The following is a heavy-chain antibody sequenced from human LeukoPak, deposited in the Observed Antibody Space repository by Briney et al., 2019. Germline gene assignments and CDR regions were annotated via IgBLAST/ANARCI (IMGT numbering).Heavy chain of an antibody. J-gene: IGHJ4*02. V-gene: IGHV1-18*01. D-gene: IGHD3-16*02. CDR1: GYTFTSYG. CDR3: ARVRITFGGVIVPGRHDY. Sequence: ASVKVSCKASGYTFTSYGISWVRQAPGQGLEWMGWISAYNGNTNYAQKLQGRVTMTTDTSTSTAYMELRSLRADVTAVYYCARVRITFGGVIVPGRHDYWGQGTLVTVSS. CDR2: ISAYNGNT.